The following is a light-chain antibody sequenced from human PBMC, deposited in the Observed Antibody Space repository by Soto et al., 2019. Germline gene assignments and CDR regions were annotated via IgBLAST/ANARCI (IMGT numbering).Light chain of an antibody. CDR2: GNS. V-gene: IGLV1-40*01. CDR3: QSYDSSLSGGV. Sequence: QSVLTQPPSVSGAPGQRVTISCTGISSNIVTDYDVHWYQQLPGTAPKLLISGNSNRPSGVPDRFSGSKSGTSASLAITGLQAVDEADYYCQSYDSSLSGGVFVPGTKLTVL. J-gene: IGLJ1*01. CDR1: SSNIVTDYD.